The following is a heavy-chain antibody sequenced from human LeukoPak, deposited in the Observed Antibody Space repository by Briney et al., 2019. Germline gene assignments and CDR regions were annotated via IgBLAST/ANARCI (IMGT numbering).Heavy chain of an antibody. J-gene: IGHJ4*02. CDR2: INLSGST. CDR1: GGSFSGYY. Sequence: PSETLSLTCAVYGGSFSGYYWSWIRQPPGKGLEWIGKINLSGSTNYNPSLKSRVTISVDTSKNQFSLKLSSVTAADTAVYYCARAPYSSGWYRRGYFDYWGQGTLVTVSS. CDR3: ARAPYSSGWYRRGYFDY. V-gene: IGHV4-34*01. D-gene: IGHD6-19*01.